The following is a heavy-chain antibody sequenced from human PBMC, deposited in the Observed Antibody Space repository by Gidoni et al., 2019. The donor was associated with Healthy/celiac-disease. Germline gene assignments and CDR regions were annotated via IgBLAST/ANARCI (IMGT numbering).Heavy chain of an antibody. CDR3: AREETSDIVVVPAAIPPSDHYYYGMDV. CDR1: GGTFSSYA. CDR2: IIPIFGTA. Sequence: QVQLVQSGAEVKKPGSSVKVSCKASGGTFSSYAISWVRQAPGQGLEWMGGIIPIFGTANYAQKFQGRVTITADKSTSTAYMELSSLRSEDTAVYYCAREETSDIVVVPAAIPPSDHYYYGMDVWGQGTTVTVSS. D-gene: IGHD2-2*01. V-gene: IGHV1-69*06. J-gene: IGHJ6*02.